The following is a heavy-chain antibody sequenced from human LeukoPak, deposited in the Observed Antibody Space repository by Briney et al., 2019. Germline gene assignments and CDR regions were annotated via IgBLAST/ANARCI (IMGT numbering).Heavy chain of an antibody. CDR1: GYTFTGYY. CDR3: ARGGSKSLGGGTYYYDSSGYYGY. D-gene: IGHD3-22*01. Sequence: ASVKVSCKASGYTFTGYYMHWVQQAPGQGGEWMGWINPNSGGTNYAQKFQGRVTMTRDTSISTAYMELSRLRSDDTAVYYCARGGSKSLGGGTYYYDSSGYYGYWGQGTLVTVSS. V-gene: IGHV1-2*02. CDR2: INPNSGGT. J-gene: IGHJ4*02.